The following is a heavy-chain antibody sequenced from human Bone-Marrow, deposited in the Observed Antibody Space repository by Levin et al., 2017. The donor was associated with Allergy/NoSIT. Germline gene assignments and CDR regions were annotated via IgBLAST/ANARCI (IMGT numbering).Heavy chain of an antibody. Sequence: GGSLRLSCAASGLSISSYWMHWFRQAPGEGPVWVSRILSNGRSADYADSVKGRFTISRDNARNTLYLQMNSLRAEDTAMYYCVRDPMISGDYWGQGTLVTVSS. D-gene: IGHD3-22*01. V-gene: IGHV3-74*01. CDR3: VRDPMISGDY. CDR1: GLSISSYW. J-gene: IGHJ4*02. CDR2: ILSNGRSA.